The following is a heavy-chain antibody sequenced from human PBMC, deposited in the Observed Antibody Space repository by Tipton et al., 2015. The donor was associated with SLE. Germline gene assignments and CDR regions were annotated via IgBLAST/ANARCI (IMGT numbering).Heavy chain of an antibody. CDR2: LYDGGST. D-gene: IGHD7-27*01. CDR1: GDSVSSTRYS. J-gene: IGHJ4*02. V-gene: IGHV4-39*01. CDR3: ARHYWGSDY. Sequence: TLSLTCTVSGDSVSSTRYSWGWIRQPPGKGLEWIGTLYDGGSTHDNPSLRSRVTISVDTSKNQFSLKMTSVTAADTAVYYCARHYWGSDYWGQGTLVTVSS.